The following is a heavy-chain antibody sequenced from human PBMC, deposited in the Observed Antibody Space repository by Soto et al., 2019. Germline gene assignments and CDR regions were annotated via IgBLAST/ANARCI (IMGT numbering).Heavy chain of an antibody. CDR1: GGTFSSYA. Sequence: QVQLVQSGAEVKKPGSSVKVSCKASGGTFSSYAISWVRQAPGQGLEWMGGIIPIFGTANYAQKFQGRVTITADESTSTAYMELSSLRSEDTAVYYCARVSRYYYDSSGYINWFDPWGQGTLVTVSS. V-gene: IGHV1-69*12. CDR2: IIPIFGTA. CDR3: ARVSRYYYDSSGYINWFDP. D-gene: IGHD3-22*01. J-gene: IGHJ5*02.